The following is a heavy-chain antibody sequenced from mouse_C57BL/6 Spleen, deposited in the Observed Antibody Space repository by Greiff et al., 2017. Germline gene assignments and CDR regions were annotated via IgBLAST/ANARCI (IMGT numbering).Heavy chain of an antibody. CDR3: ARWYDWYCDG. J-gene: IGHJ1*03. Sequence: VQLQQSGPELVKPGASVKISCKASGYSFTGYYMNWVKQSPEKSLEWIGEINPSTGGTTYNQKFKAKATLTVDKSSSTAYRQLKSLTSEDSAVYYCARWYDWYCDGWGTGTTVTVSS. D-gene: IGHD1-1*02. V-gene: IGHV1-42*01. CDR2: INPSTGGT. CDR1: GYSFTGYY.